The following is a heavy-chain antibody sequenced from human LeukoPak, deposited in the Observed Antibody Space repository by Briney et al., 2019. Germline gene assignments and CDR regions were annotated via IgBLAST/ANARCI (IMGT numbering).Heavy chain of an antibody. J-gene: IGHJ4*02. Sequence: ASVKVSCKASGYTFTGYYMHWVRQAPGQGLEWMGRINPNSGDTNYAQKFQGRVTMTRDTSISTAYMDLSRLTSDDTAVYYCARARSGTYEYWGQGTLVTVSS. CDR3: ARARSGTYEY. V-gene: IGHV1-2*02. CDR2: INPNSGDT. D-gene: IGHD2-15*01. CDR1: GYTFTGYY.